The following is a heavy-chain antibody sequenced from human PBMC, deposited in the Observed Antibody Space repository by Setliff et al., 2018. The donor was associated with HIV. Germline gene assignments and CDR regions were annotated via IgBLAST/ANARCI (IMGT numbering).Heavy chain of an antibody. J-gene: IGHJ4*02. Sequence: SETLSLTCTVFRHSIPNTYYYWGWIRRSPGKGLEWIGSFYYNGATHRNPSLKSRVSISVESAENRFSLELTSVTAADTAVYYCAKGDFTAMVMYLDFWGPGIPVTAPQ. D-gene: IGHD2-21*02. CDR2: FYYNGAT. CDR3: AKGDFTAMVMYLDF. V-gene: IGHV4-39*01. CDR1: RHSIPNTYYY.